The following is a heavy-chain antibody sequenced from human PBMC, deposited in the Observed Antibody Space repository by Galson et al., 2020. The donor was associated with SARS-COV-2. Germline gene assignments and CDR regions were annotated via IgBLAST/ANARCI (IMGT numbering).Heavy chain of an antibody. D-gene: IGHD4-17*01. CDR2: ISSSGSTI. CDR3: ARPPGYGDYQDAFDI. Sequence: TGGSLRLSCAASGFTFSDYYMSWIRQAPAKGLEWVSYISSSGSTIYYADPVKGRFTISRDNAKNSLYLQMNSLRAEDTAVYYCARPPGYGDYQDAFDIWGQGTMVTVSS. CDR1: GFTFSDYY. V-gene: IGHV3-11*01. J-gene: IGHJ3*02.